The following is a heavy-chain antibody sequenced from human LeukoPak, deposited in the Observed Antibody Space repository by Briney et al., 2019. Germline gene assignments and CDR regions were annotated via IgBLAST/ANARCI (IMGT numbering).Heavy chain of an antibody. J-gene: IGHJ6*02. Sequence: PGGSLRLSCAASGFTFSTYGMHWVRQAPGKGLEWVAIISYDGSNKYYSDSVKGRFTISRDNSKNTLYLQMSSLRAEDTAVYYCAKCGYCSSTSYPGDGMDVWGQGTTVTVSS. CDR2: ISYDGSNK. V-gene: IGHV3-30*18. D-gene: IGHD2-2*01. CDR1: GFTFSTYG. CDR3: AKCGYCSSTSYPGDGMDV.